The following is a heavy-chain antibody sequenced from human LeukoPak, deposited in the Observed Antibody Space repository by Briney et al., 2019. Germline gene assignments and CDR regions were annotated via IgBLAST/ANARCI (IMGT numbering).Heavy chain of an antibody. CDR3: ARDDLGS. V-gene: IGHV3-74*01. Sequence: PGGSLRLSCAASGFTFSSYWMHWVRQAPGKGPVWVSRVSSDGSSTTYADSVKGRFTISRDNAKDTLFLQMNSLRAEDTAVYYCARDDLGSWGQGTLVTVSS. D-gene: IGHD7-27*01. J-gene: IGHJ5*02. CDR1: GFTFSSYW. CDR2: VSSDGSST.